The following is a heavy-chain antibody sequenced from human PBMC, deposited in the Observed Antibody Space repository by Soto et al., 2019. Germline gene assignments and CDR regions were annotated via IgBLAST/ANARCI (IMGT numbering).Heavy chain of an antibody. CDR2: IYYSGST. D-gene: IGHD3-3*01. CDR1: GASISTGDYY. J-gene: IGHJ5*02. Sequence: SETLSLTCIVSGASISTGDYYWNWIRQPPGEGLEWIGYIYYSGSTDYNPSLKSRVTISVGTSKNQFSLKLTSVTAADTAVYYCARGFSGYDLWSGSTWFDPWGQGTLVTVSS. CDR3: ARGFSGYDLWSGSTWFDP. V-gene: IGHV4-30-4*01.